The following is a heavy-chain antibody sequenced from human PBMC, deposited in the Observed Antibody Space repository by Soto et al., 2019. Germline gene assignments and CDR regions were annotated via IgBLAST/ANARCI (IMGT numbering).Heavy chain of an antibody. V-gene: IGHV3-74*01. CDR1: GFTFSSYW. CDR3: ERPRDDCSGTPLDH. Sequence: EVQLVESGGGLVKPGGSLRLSCASSGFTFSSYWMHGVRQAPWKGRVWVSRINGDGSTKSYSDSVRGRFISSKDNATNMLYMQMNIMRAEDTAVYSCERPRDDCSGTPLDHWGQGTLVTVSA. J-gene: IGHJ4*02. D-gene: IGHD3-22*01. CDR2: INGDGSTK.